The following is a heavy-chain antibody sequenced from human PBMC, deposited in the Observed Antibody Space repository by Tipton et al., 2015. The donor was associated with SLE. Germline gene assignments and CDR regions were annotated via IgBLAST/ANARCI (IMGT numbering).Heavy chain of an antibody. CDR1: GGSISSGSYY. D-gene: IGHD6-13*01. CDR2: IYTSGST. J-gene: IGHJ4*02. V-gene: IGHV4-61*09. CDR3: ARVWQQLTSFDY. Sequence: TLSLTCTVSGGSISSGSYYWSWIRQPAGKGLGWIGYIYTSGSTNYNPSLKSRVTISVDTSKNQFSLKLSSVTAADTAVYYCARVWQQLTSFDYWGQGTLVTVSS.